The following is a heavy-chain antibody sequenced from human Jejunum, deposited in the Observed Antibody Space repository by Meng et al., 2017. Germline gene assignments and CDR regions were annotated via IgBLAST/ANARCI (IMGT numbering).Heavy chain of an antibody. CDR3: TRDQGYDVLTGYSHFDY. V-gene: IGHV3-7*01. D-gene: IGHD3-9*01. Sequence: GGSLRLSCAASGFTFHTYWMAWVRQAPGKGLEWVANIKGNGDERTYVGSVKGRFTISRDNAKNTLYLQMNSLRAEDAAVYYCTRDQGYDVLTGYSHFDYWGPGTQVTVSS. CDR1: GFTFHTYW. CDR2: IKGNGDER. J-gene: IGHJ4*02.